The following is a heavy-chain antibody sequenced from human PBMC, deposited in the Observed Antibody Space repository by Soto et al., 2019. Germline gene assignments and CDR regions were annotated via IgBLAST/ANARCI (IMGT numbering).Heavy chain of an antibody. D-gene: IGHD1-26*01. J-gene: IGHJ6*02. CDR1: GYTFSSYG. CDR2: ISYDGSNK. CDR3: AKDQGIVGAPYYYYGMDV. V-gene: IGHV3-30*18. Sequence: SCKASGYTFSSYGMHWVRQAPGKGLEWVAVISYDGSNKYYADSVKGRFTISRDNSKNTLYLQMNSLRAEDTAVYYCAKDQGIVGAPYYYYGMDVWGQGTTVTVSS.